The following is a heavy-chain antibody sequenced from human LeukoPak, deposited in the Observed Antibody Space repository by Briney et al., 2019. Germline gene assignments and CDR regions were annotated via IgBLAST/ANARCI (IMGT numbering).Heavy chain of an antibody. V-gene: IGHV4-59*12. J-gene: IGHJ3*01. CDR1: GGFITTYY. CDR3: ARASGYGDYKALYAFDL. Sequence: ASETLSLTCNVSGGFITTYYWSWIRQPPGKGLEWIGHSYHSGSSNYNPSLKSRATISIDTSKTHFSLNLTSVTAADTAVYYCARASGYGDYKALYAFDLWGQGTMVIVSS. CDR2: SYHSGSS. D-gene: IGHD4-17*01.